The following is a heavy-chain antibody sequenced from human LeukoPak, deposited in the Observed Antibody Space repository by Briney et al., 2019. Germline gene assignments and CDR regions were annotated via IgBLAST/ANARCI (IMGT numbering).Heavy chain of an antibody. CDR3: AKIPLSGHNYGPDGY. D-gene: IGHD5-18*01. Sequence: PGGSLRLSCAASGFTFSSYAMSWVRQAPGKGLEWVSSISNSGGTTYYADSVNGRFTISRDDSKNTLYLQMNSLRAEDTAVYYCAKIPLSGHNYGPDGYWGRETRLTVSS. J-gene: IGHJ4*02. CDR1: GFTFSSYA. V-gene: IGHV3-23*01. CDR2: ISNSGGTT.